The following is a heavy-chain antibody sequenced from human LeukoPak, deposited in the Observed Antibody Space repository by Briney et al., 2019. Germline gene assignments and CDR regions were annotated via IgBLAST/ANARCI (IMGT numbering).Heavy chain of an antibody. Sequence: GGSLRLSCAASRFTFSSYAMSWVRQAPGRGLEWVSAISGSGGSTYYADSVKSRFTISRDNSKNTLYLQMNSLRAEDTAVYYCAKDLVRYSSSWFDAFDIWGQGTMVTVSS. D-gene: IGHD6-13*01. CDR2: ISGSGGST. CDR3: AKDLVRYSSSWFDAFDI. J-gene: IGHJ3*02. CDR1: RFTFSSYA. V-gene: IGHV3-23*01.